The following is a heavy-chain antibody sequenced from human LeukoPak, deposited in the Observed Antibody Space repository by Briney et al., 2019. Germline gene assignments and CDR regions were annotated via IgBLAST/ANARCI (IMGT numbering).Heavy chain of an antibody. J-gene: IGHJ3*02. CDR1: GFTFSSYG. V-gene: IGHV3-21*01. CDR2: ISSSSYI. Sequence: GGSLRLSCAASGFTFSSYGMHWVRQAPGKGLEWVSSISSSSYIYYADSVKGRFTISRDNAKNSLYLQMNSLRAEDTAVYYCARPNMVRGVSDAFDIWGQGTMVTVSS. CDR3: ARPNMVRGVSDAFDI. D-gene: IGHD3-10*01.